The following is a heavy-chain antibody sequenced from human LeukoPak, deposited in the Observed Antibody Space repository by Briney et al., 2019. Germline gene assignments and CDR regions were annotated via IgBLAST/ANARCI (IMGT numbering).Heavy chain of an antibody. CDR1: GYTFTDYY. D-gene: IGHD2-2*01. V-gene: IGHV1-69-2*01. Sequence: ASVKISCKASGYTFTDYYMHWVQQAPGKGREWMGRVDPEDGETIYAEKFQGRVTITADTSTDTAYMELSSLRSEDTAVYYCATVWDSSSSYYYYYMDVWGKGITVTVSS. J-gene: IGHJ6*03. CDR2: VDPEDGET. CDR3: ATVWDSSSSYYYYYMDV.